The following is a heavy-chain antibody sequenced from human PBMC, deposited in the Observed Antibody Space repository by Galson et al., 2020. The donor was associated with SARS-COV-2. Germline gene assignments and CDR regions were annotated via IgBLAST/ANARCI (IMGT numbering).Heavy chain of an antibody. V-gene: IGHV1-8*01. CDR3: ARVSMTYTVRRNWFDP. CDR1: GFALTSYD. D-gene: IGHD1-20*01. Sequence: GESLKISCKASGFALTSYDINWVRQAAGQGLEWLGWINARSGNTGYAQKFQGRLTMTSDASTNTSYMELSSLTSDDTAVYYCARVSMTYTVRRNWFDPWGQGTRVIVSS. CDR2: INARSGNT. J-gene: IGHJ5*02.